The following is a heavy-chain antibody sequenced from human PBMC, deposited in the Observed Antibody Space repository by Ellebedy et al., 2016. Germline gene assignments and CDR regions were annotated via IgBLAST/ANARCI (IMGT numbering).Heavy chain of an antibody. V-gene: IGHV3-30-3*01. CDR1: GFTFSSYA. D-gene: IGHD1-26*01. CDR3: ARAVMGATFDY. CDR2: ISYDGSNK. J-gene: IGHJ4*02. Sequence: GGSLRLSXAASGFTFSSYAMHWVRQAPGKGLEWVAVISYDGSNKYYADSVKGRFTISRDNSKNTLYLQMNSLRAEDTAVYYCARAVMGATFDYWGQGTLVTVSS.